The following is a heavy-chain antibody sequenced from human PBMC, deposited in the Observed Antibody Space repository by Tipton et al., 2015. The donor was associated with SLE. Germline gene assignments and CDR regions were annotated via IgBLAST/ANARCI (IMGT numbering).Heavy chain of an antibody. V-gene: IGHV1-18*01. D-gene: IGHD3-16*01. CDR1: GYTFTTYD. Sequence: QVQLVQSGAEVKKPGASVKVSCKTSGYTFTTYDINWVRQAPGQGLEWMGWVSPYNGNTYYAQKLQGRVTMTTDISTTTAYMELRSLRSDDTAVYFCVFGAKGDYWGQGTLVTVSS. CDR3: VFGAKGDY. CDR2: VSPYNGNT. J-gene: IGHJ4*02.